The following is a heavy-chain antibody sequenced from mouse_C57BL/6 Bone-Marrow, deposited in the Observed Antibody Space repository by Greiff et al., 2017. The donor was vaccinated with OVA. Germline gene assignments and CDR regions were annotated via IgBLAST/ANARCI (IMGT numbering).Heavy chain of an antibody. V-gene: IGHV6-6*01. D-gene: IGHD2-1*01. J-gene: IGHJ4*01. CDR3: TRGWGKDAMDY. CDR1: GFTFSDAW. Sequence: EVQVVESGGGLVQPGGSMKLSCAASGFTFSDAWMDWVRQSPEKGLEWVAEIRNKANNHATYYAESVKGRFTISRDDSKSSVYLQMNSLRAEDTGIYYCTRGWGKDAMDYWGQGTSVTVSS. CDR2: IRNKANNHAT.